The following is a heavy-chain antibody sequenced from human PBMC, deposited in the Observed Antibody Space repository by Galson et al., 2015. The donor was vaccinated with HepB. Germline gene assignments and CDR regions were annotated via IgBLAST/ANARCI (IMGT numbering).Heavy chain of an antibody. J-gene: IGHJ4*02. CDR3: AMGPPQGTVAGRDY. Sequence: SLRLSCAASGFIFSSFAMSWVRQAPGKGLEWVSVISGSGDSTYYVGSVKGRFTISRDNSKNTLYLQINSLRAEDTAVYYCAMGPPQGTVAGRDYWGQGTQVTVSS. V-gene: IGHV3-23*01. CDR1: GFIFSSFA. D-gene: IGHD6-19*01. CDR2: ISGSGDST.